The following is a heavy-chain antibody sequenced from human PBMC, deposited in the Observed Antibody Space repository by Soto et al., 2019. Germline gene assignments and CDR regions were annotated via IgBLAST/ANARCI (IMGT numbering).Heavy chain of an antibody. CDR3: ARSPPYSNNWYEYFDL. CDR1: GGTFISYA. J-gene: IGHJ2*01. Sequence: QVQLVQSGAEMKKPGSPVKVSCKASGGTFISYAISWVRQAPGQGLEWMGGIIPIFGTPNYAQKFQDRVTITADESTSTAYMELSSLRSDDTAVYYCARSPPYSNNWYEYFDLWGRGTLVTVSS. CDR2: IIPIFGTP. D-gene: IGHD6-13*01. V-gene: IGHV1-69*12.